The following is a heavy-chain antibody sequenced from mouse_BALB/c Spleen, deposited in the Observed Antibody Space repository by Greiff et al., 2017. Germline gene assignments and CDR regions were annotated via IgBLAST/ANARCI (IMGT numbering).Heavy chain of an antibody. J-gene: IGHJ3*01. CDR2: IDPENGDT. CDR1: GFNIKDYY. CDR3: NANYYYGSSYSAD. D-gene: IGHD1-1*01. V-gene: IGHV14-4*02. Sequence: VQLQQSGAELVRSGASVKLSCTASGFNIKDYYMHWVKQMPEQALEWIGWIDPENGDTEYAPKLQGKATMTADTSSNTAYLQLSSLTSEDTAVYYCNANYYYGSSYSADWGQGTLVTVSA.